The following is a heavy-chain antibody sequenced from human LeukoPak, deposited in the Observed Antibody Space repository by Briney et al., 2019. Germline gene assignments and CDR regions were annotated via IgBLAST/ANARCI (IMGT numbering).Heavy chain of an antibody. J-gene: IGHJ6*02. Sequence: ASVKVSCKASGYTFTGYYMHWVRQAPGQGLEWMGWINPNSCGTNYAQRFQGRVTMTRDTSISTAYMELSRLRSDDTAVYYCARLPTYYYYGMDVWGQGTTVTVSS. CDR1: GYTFTGYY. V-gene: IGHV1-2*02. CDR2: INPNSCGT. CDR3: ARLPTYYYYGMDV.